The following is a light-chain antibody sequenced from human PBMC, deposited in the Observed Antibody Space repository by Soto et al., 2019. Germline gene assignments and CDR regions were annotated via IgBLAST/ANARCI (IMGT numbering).Light chain of an antibody. CDR1: TTDVGGYKL. CDR2: EDT. Sequence: QSALSQPASVSGSPGQSLTIPCTGTTTDVGGYKLVSWYQQYPGKAPKLMIYEDTERPSGVSNRFSGSKSDNTASLTISGLQAEDEADYYCCSFAGSKNLFVFGTGTKLTVL. V-gene: IGLV2-23*01. J-gene: IGLJ1*01. CDR3: CSFAGSKNLFV.